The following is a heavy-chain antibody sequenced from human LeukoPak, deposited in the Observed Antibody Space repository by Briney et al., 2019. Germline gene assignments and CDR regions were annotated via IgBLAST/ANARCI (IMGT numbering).Heavy chain of an antibody. CDR3: ARGAGYCSSTSCSTRWFDP. CDR1: GGSFSGYY. Sequence: PSETLSLTCAVYGGSFSGYYWSWIRQPPGKGLEWIGEINHSGSTNYNPSLKSRVTISVDTSKNQFSLKLSSVTAADTAVYYCARGAGYCSSTSCSTRWFDPWGQGTLVTVSS. V-gene: IGHV4-34*01. CDR2: INHSGST. J-gene: IGHJ5*02. D-gene: IGHD2-2*03.